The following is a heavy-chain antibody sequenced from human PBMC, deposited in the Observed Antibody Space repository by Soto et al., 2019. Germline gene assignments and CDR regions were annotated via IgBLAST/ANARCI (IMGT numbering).Heavy chain of an antibody. J-gene: IGHJ4*02. CDR1: GGSISSYY. CDR2: IYYSGST. CDR3: ARRYGGNFDY. D-gene: IGHD1-26*01. Sequence: QVQLQESGPGLVKPSETLSLTCTVSGGSISSYYWSWIRQPPGKGLEWIGYIYYSGSTNYNPSLKSRVRIPVDTSKNQFSLKLSSVTAADTAVYYCARRYGGNFDYWGQGTLVTVSS. V-gene: IGHV4-59*01.